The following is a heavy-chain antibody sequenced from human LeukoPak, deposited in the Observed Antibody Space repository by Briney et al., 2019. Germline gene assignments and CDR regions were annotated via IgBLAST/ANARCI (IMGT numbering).Heavy chain of an antibody. CDR1: GGSMSSSSHY. Sequence: ASETLSLTCSVSGGSMSSSSHYWGWVRQPPGKELQWIGSLYYSGRTFYTPSLESRVTMSIDTSNNQFSLRMSSVTAADTAVYYCARLAAGTWSYDYWGQGSLVTVSS. CDR3: ARLAAGTWSYDY. V-gene: IGHV4-39*01. J-gene: IGHJ4*02. D-gene: IGHD6-25*01. CDR2: LYYSGRT.